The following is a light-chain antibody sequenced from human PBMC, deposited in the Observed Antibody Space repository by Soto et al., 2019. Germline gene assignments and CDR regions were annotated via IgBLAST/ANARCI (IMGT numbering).Light chain of an antibody. CDR1: QSVSSN. V-gene: IGKV3-15*01. J-gene: IGKJ1*01. Sequence: ERVMTQSPATLSVSPGERATLSCRASQSVSSNLAWYQQKPGQAPRLLIYGASTRATGIPARFSGSGSGTEFTLTISSLQSEDFAVYYCQQYSNWPRGTFGQGT. CDR2: GAS. CDR3: QQYSNWPRGT.